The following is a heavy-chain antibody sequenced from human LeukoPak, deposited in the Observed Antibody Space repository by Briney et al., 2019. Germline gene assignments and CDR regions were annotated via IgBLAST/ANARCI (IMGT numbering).Heavy chain of an antibody. D-gene: IGHD4-17*01. J-gene: IGHJ6*03. CDR1: GGTFTSYA. CDR2: IIPTFGTA. CDR3: ARVGGDYWPYYYYYYMDV. Sequence: ASVKVSCKASGGTFTSYAISWVRQAPGQGLEWMGGIIPTFGTANYAQKFQGRVTITADKSTSTAYMELSSLRSEDTAVYYCARVGGDYWPYYYYYYMDVWGKGTTVTISS. V-gene: IGHV1-69*06.